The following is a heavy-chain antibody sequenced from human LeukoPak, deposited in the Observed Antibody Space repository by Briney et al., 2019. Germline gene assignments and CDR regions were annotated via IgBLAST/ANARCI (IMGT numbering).Heavy chain of an antibody. D-gene: IGHD1-26*01. CDR3: AKGVGSVFDL. CDR2: ISWNSGSI. J-gene: IGHJ2*01. CDR1: GFTFDDYA. V-gene: IGHV3-9*03. Sequence: SGGSQRLSCAASGFTFDDYAMHWVRQAPGKGLEWVSGISWNSGSIGYADSVKGRFTISRDNAKNTLYLQMNSLRAEDMALYYCAKGVGSVFDLWGRGTLVTVSS.